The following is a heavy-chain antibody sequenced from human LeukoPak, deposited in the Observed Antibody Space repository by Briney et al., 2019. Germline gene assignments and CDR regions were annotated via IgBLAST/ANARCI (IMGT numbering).Heavy chain of an antibody. Sequence: PGGSLRLSFVVSGXTFSNCRMTWVRQAPGRGLEWVANIKEDGTETSYVGSVKGRFTISRDNAKNSLYLQMNSLRAEDTALYYCARDEFGPLAFWGRGTVVTVSS. J-gene: IGHJ4*02. CDR2: IKEDGTET. D-gene: IGHD3/OR15-3a*01. CDR3: ARDEFGPLAF. CDR1: GXTFSNCR. V-gene: IGHV3-7*05.